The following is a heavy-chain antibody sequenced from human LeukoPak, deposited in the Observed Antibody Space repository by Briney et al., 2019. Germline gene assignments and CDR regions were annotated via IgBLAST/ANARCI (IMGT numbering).Heavy chain of an antibody. CDR1: GGSISSYY. V-gene: IGHV4-34*01. CDR3: ARAGGSSDY. CDR2: INHSGST. Sequence: SETLSLTCIVSGGSISSYYWSWIRQPPGKGLEWIGEINHSGSTNYNPSLKSRVTISVDTSKNQFSLKLSSVTAADTAIYYCARAGGSSDYWGQGTLVTVSS. J-gene: IGHJ4*02. D-gene: IGHD2-15*01.